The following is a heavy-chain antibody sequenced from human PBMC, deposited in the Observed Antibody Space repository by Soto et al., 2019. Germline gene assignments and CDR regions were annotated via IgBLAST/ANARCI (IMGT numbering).Heavy chain of an antibody. CDR3: ARQVMTYLDFGPDMDV. D-gene: IGHD3-9*01. J-gene: IGHJ6*03. CDR1: GYTFTGYY. CDR2: INPNSGGT. V-gene: IGHV1-2*04. Sequence: GASVKVSCKASGYTFTGYYMHWVRQAPGQGLEWMGWINPNSGGTNYAQKFQGWVTMTRDTSISTAYMELSRLRSDDTAVYYCARQVMTYLDFGPDMDVWGKGTTVTVSS.